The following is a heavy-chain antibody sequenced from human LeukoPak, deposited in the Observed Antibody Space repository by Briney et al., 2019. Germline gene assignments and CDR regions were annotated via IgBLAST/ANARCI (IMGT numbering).Heavy chain of an antibody. D-gene: IGHD3-10*01. CDR2: MFTSGDT. CDR1: GGSIDAYY. V-gene: IGHV4-4*07. J-gene: IGHJ6*02. Sequence: SETLSLTCTVSGGSIDAYYWTWIRQPGDKRLEWLGRMFTSGDTYYNPSLRGRLTISLDTAKNQFSLKLSSVTAADTAVYYCARDAQPSLLWFGEPPGNGMDVWGQGTTVTVSS. CDR3: ARDAQPSLLWFGEPPGNGMDV.